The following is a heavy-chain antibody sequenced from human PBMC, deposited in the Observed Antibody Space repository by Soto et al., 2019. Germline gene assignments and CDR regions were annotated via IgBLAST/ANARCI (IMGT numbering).Heavy chain of an antibody. CDR1: GGSISSGDYY. V-gene: IGHV4-30-4*01. Sequence: QVQLQESGPGLVKPSQTLSLTCTVSGGSISSGDYYWSWIRQPPGKGLEWIGDIYYSGSTYYNPSLKSRVTIAVDTSKNQFSLKLSSVTAADTAVYYCARVIRGSYRRRGFDYWGQGTLVTVSS. D-gene: IGHD3-16*02. J-gene: IGHJ4*02. CDR2: IYYSGST. CDR3: ARVIRGSYRRRGFDY.